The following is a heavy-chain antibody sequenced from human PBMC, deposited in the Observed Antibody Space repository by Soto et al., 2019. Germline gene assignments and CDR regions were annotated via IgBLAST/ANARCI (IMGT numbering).Heavy chain of an antibody. J-gene: IGHJ5*02. D-gene: IGHD3-3*01. CDR3: ARGQRFSDSFDP. CDR2: IYSSGGT. CDR1: GGAISGYY. V-gene: IGHV4-4*07. Sequence: XATLSLTFTVSGGAISGYYWTWIRQPAGKGLEWIGRIYSSGGTKYNPSLKSRVDMSLDMSKNQFSLRLNSVTAADTAVYYCARGQRFSDSFDPWGQGTLVTVSS.